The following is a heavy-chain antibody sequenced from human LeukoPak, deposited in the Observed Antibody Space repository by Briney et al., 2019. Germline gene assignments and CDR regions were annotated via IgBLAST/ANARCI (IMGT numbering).Heavy chain of an antibody. D-gene: IGHD2-15*01. V-gene: IGHV3-30*18. Sequence: GGSLRLPCAASGFTFSTYGMHWVRQAPGKGLEWVAVISYDGSNKYYADSVKGRFTISRDNSKNTLYLQMNSLRAEDTAVYYCAKSDLGHRSRQVGHFVYWGQGTLVTVSS. CDR2: ISYDGSNK. J-gene: IGHJ4*02. CDR1: GFTFSTYG. CDR3: AKSDLGHRSRQVGHFVY.